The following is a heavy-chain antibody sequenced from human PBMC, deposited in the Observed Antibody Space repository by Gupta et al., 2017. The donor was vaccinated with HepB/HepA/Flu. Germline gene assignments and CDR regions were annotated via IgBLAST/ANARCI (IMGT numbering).Heavy chain of an antibody. CDR3: ARVYIVGSGMDV. D-gene: IGHD2-15*01. V-gene: IGHV2-26*01. CDR1: GFSLNNVRMG. J-gene: IGHJ6*02. Sequence: QVTLKESGPVLVKPTETLTLTCTVSGFSLNNVRMGVSWIRQPPGKALEWLAHIFSNDEKSYSTSLKSRLTISKDTSKSQVVLTMTTMDPVDTATDYCARVYIVGSGMDVWGQGTTVTVS. CDR2: IFSNDEK.